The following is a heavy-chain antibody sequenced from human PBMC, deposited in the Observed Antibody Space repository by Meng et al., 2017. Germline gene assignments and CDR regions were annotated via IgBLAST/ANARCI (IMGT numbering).Heavy chain of an antibody. CDR2: INHSGST. V-gene: IGHV4-34*01. CDR1: GGSVSGYY. CDR3: AIGGGYSYGFGSIDY. D-gene: IGHD5-18*01. J-gene: IGHJ4*02. Sequence: LQPRGAGLLNPSHTLSLTCAVHGGSVSGYYWTWSRQPPGKGLEWVWEINHSGSTNYNPPIKSRVTISVATPKNQFSLKLSSVTAADTAVYYCAIGGGYSYGFGSIDYWGQGTLVTVSS.